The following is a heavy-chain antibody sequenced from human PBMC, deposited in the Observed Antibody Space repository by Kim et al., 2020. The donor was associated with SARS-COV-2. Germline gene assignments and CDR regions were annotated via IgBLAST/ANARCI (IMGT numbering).Heavy chain of an antibody. D-gene: IGHD3-3*01. CDR3: ARGPVLRFLEWFRVFDP. V-gene: IGHV4-34*01. Sequence: SETLSLTCAVYGGSFSGYYWSWIRQPPGKGLEWIGEINHSGSTNYNPSLKSRVTISVDTSKNQFSLKLSSVTAADTAVYYCARGPVLRFLEWFRVFDPWGQGTLVTVSS. CDR1: GGSFSGYY. J-gene: IGHJ5*02. CDR2: INHSGST.